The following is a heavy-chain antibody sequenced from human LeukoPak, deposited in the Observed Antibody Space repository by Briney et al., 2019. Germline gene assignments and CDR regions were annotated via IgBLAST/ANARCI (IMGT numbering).Heavy chain of an antibody. CDR1: GFTLNTYT. CDR2: ITNTPNYI. V-gene: IGHV3-21*01. J-gene: IGHJ4*02. Sequence: PGGSLRLSCAASGFTLNTYTMTWVRQAPGKGLEWVSSITNTPNYIYYADSVKGRFTISRDNANNSLYLQMERPMPERTAVSDCWRVFAYYTSIWGQGTLVTVSS. CDR3: WRVFAYYTSI. D-gene: IGHD3-22*01.